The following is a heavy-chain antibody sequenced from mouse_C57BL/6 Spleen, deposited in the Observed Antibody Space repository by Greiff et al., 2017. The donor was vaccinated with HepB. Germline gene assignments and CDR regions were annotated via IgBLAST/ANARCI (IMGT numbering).Heavy chain of an antibody. D-gene: IGHD2-1*01. CDR1: GYAFRSSW. J-gene: IGHJ2*01. CDR2: IYPGDGDN. V-gene: IGHV1-82*01. Sequence: QVQLQQSGPELVKPGASVKISCKASGYAFRSSWMNWVNQRPGKGLEWIGRIYPGDGDNNYNGKFKGKATLTSDQTSSTAYMQFRSLPSEDAAVYSCAVLWYLDYWGQGTTLTVSS. CDR3: AVLWYLDY.